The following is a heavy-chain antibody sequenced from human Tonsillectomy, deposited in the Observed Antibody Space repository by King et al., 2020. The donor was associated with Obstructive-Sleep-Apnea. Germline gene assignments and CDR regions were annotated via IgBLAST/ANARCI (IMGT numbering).Heavy chain of an antibody. CDR3: AREVPSGSPRGRPLYGMDV. CDR2: ISSSSSYI. D-gene: IGHD6-19*01. CDR1: GFTFSSYS. J-gene: IGHJ6*02. V-gene: IGHV3-21*01. Sequence: QLVQSGGGLVKPGGSLRLSCAASGFTFSSYSMNWVRQAPGKGLEWVSSISSSSSYIYYADSVKGRFTISRDNAKNSLYLQMNSLRAEDTAVYYCAREVPSGSPRGRPLYGMDVWGQGTTVTVS.